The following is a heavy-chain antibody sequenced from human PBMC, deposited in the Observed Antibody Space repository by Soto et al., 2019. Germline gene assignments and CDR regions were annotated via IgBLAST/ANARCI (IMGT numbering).Heavy chain of an antibody. Sequence: ASVKVSCKAYAYTFTYYGIPWVRRAPGQGLEWMGWISAYNGNTHSAQKLQDRVTMTTDRSTSTAYMELRSLRSDDTAVYYCARHHIADYWGLGTLANVYS. V-gene: IGHV1-18*04. J-gene: IGHJ4*02. CDR3: ARHHIADY. D-gene: IGHD6-13*01. CDR1: AYTFTYYG. CDR2: ISAYNGNT.